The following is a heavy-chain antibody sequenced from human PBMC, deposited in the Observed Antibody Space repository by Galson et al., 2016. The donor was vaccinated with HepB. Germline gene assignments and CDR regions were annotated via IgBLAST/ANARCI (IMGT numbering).Heavy chain of an antibody. Sequence: TLSLTCTVSGGSISSGTYYWSWIRQHPGKGLEWIGYIYYSGSTYYNPSLKSRVTISVDTSTNQFSLKLSSVTAAVTAVYYYARDRGVDAGEWGYWGQGTLVTVSS. CDR3: ARDRGVDAGEWGY. CDR1: GGSISSGTYY. V-gene: IGHV4-31*03. CDR2: IYYSGST. J-gene: IGHJ4*02. D-gene: IGHD7-27*01.